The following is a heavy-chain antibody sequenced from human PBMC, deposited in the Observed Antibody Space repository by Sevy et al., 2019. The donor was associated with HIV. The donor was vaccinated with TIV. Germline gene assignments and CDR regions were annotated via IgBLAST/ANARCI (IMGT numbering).Heavy chain of an antibody. CDR3: ARVGIFDGSECHFRFINY. Sequence: GGSLRLSCAASGFTFSTYWMTWVRQAPGNGLEWVANINRDGSKKNYVDSRKGGLTIARENAKNSLYVQRNGLRAEDTDVYYVARVGIFDGSECHFRFINYWGHGILVTVSS. D-gene: IGHD3-10*01. CDR1: GFTFSTYW. CDR2: INRDGSKK. J-gene: IGHJ4*01. V-gene: IGHV3-7*04.